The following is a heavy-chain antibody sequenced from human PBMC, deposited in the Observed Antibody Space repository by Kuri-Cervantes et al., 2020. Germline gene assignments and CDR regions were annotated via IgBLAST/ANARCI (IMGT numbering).Heavy chain of an antibody. V-gene: IGHV3-7*01. CDR2: IKQDGSEK. D-gene: IGHD3-22*01. Sequence: GGSLRLSSAASGFSFSSYGTSWARQAPGKGLGWVAKIKQDGSEKYYVDSVKGRFTISRDNAKNSLYLQMNSLRAEDTAVYYCAREHWYYYDSSGDSFDYWGQGTLVTVSS. CDR3: AREHWYYYDSSGDSFDY. CDR1: GFSFSSYG. J-gene: IGHJ4*02.